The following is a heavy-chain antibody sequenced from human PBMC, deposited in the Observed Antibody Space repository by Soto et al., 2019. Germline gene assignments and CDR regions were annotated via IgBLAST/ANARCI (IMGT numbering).Heavy chain of an antibody. D-gene: IGHD6-13*01. CDR1: GFTFDDYA. CDR3: AKEYGSTWIDH. CDR2: ISWDSGTL. J-gene: IGHJ4*02. V-gene: IGHV3-9*01. Sequence: GGSLGLSCAASGFTFDDYAMHWVRQVPGKGLEWISGISWDSGTLGYADSVKGRFIISRDNSRNTLFLQVNSLRDEDTAVYYCAKEYGSTWIDHWGQGTPVTVSS.